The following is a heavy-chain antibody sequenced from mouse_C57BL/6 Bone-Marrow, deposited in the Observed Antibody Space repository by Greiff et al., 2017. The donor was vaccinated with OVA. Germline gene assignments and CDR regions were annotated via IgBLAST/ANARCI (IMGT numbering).Heavy chain of an antibody. V-gene: IGHV1-58*01. J-gene: IGHJ2*01. Sequence: EVKLMESGAELVRPGSSVKMSCKTSGYTFTSYGINWVKQRPGQGLEWIGYIYIGNGYTEYNEKFKGKATLTSDTSSSTAYMQLSSLTSEDSAIYFCARRYDGYYEYYFDYWGQGTTLTVSS. D-gene: IGHD2-3*01. CDR3: ARRYDGYYEYYFDY. CDR2: IYIGNGYT. CDR1: GYTFTSYG.